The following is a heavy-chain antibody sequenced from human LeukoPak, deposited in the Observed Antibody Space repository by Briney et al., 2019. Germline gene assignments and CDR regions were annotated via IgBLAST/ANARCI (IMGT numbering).Heavy chain of an antibody. CDR2: INPNSGGT. Sequence: ASVKVSCKASGYTFIGYYMHWVRQAPGQGLEWMGWINPNSGGTNYAQKFQGRVTMTRDTSISTAYMELSRLRSDDTAVYYCARARDGGSYLVDWGQGTLVTVSS. CDR3: ARARDGGSYLVD. CDR1: GYTFIGYY. J-gene: IGHJ4*02. D-gene: IGHD1-26*01. V-gene: IGHV1-2*02.